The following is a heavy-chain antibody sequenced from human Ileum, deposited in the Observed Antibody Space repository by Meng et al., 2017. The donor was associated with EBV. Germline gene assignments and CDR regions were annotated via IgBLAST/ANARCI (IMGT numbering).Heavy chain of an antibody. CDR3: ARAGYDSSGYYPHPFDY. J-gene: IGHJ4*02. V-gene: IGHV1-3*01. D-gene: IGHD3-22*01. Sequence: QVQLVQSGAEVKKPGASVKVSCKASGYTFTDYYIHWVRQAPGQRLEWMGWINAGNGNTKYSQRFQGRVTITRDTSASTAYMELSSLRSEDTTVYYCARAGYDSSGYYPHPFDYWGQGTLVTVAS. CDR2: INAGNGNT. CDR1: GYTFTDYY.